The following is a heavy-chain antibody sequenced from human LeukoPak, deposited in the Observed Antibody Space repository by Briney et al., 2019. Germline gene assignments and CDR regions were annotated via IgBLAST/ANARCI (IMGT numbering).Heavy chain of an antibody. J-gene: IGHJ4*02. CDR1: GFTFWSYS. D-gene: IGHD4-17*01. V-gene: IGHV3-30*04. CDR2: ISKDGSNK. CDR3: ARDVDYDDEGGFDY. Sequence: GGSLRLSCVASGFTFWSYSMHWVRQAPGKGLEGVTYISKDGSNKYYIASVKGRFTISRDNSKNTLYLQMNSLRAEDTAFYYCARDVDYDDEGGFDYWGQGTLVTVSS.